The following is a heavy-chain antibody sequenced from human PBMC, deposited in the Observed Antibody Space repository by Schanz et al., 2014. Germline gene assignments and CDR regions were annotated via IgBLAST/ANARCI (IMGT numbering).Heavy chain of an antibody. D-gene: IGHD3-22*01. CDR1: GGTFNSYT. V-gene: IGHV1-69*08. CDR2: IIPVLNIA. CDR3: ARDYYDSSGYYYCDY. Sequence: QVQLVQSGAEVKKPGSSMKVSCKASGGTFNSYTINWVRQAPGQGLEWMGRIIPVLNIATYAQRFQGRVSITADTSTNTAYMELSSLRSEDTAMYYCARDYYDSSGYYYCDYWGQGTLVTVSS. J-gene: IGHJ4*02.